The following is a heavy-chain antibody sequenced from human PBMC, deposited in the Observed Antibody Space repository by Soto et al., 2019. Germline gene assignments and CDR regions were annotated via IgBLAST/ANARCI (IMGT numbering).Heavy chain of an antibody. J-gene: IGHJ3*02. V-gene: IGHV3-21*01. D-gene: IGHD6-6*01. CDR1: GFTFSSYS. Sequence: GGSLRLSCAASGFTFSSYSMNWVRQAPGKGLEWVSSISSSSSYIYYADSVKGRFTISRDNAKNSLYLQMNSLRAEDTAVYYCARDGYSSSNGEPRAFDIWGQGTMVTVSS. CDR3: ARDGYSSSNGEPRAFDI. CDR2: ISSSSSYI.